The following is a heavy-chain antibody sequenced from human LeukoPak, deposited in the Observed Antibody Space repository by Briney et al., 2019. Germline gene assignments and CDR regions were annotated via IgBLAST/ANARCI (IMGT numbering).Heavy chain of an antibody. Sequence: PGGSLRLSCAASGLTFSNAWMSWVRQAPGKGLEWVGRIKSKTDGGTTDYAAPVKGRFTISRDDSKNTLYLQMNSLKTEDTAVYYCTRDDYGDYDGMDVWGQGTTVTVSS. CDR1: GLTFSNAW. D-gene: IGHD4-17*01. V-gene: IGHV3-15*01. CDR3: TRDDYGDYDGMDV. CDR2: IKSKTDGGTT. J-gene: IGHJ6*02.